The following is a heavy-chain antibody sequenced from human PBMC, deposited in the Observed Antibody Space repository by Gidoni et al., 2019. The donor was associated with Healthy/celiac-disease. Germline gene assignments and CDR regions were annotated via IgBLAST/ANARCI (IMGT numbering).Heavy chain of an antibody. Sequence: QVQLVESGGGVVQPGRSLRLSCAASGFTFSSYDMHWVRQAPGKGLEWVAVISYDGSNKYYADSVKGRFTISRDNSKNTLYLQMNSLRAEDTAVYYCAREVGDCSSTSCYSDAFDIWGQGTMVTVSS. CDR1: GFTFSSYD. CDR3: AREVGDCSSTSCYSDAFDI. J-gene: IGHJ3*02. CDR2: ISYDGSNK. D-gene: IGHD2-2*01. V-gene: IGHV3-30-3*01.